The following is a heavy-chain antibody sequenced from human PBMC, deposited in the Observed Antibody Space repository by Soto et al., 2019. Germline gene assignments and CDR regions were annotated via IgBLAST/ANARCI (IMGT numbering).Heavy chain of an antibody. CDR1: GFAFSSYD. Sequence: GGSLRLSCAASGFAFSSYDMDWVRQAPGKGLEWVSYINTDGGSIHYAESVKGRFTISRDNARNSLSLQMNSLRVEDTAVYYCVRDPSGLQDFDYWGQGALVTVSS. CDR2: INTDGGSI. V-gene: IGHV3-48*01. J-gene: IGHJ4*02. D-gene: IGHD2-21*01. CDR3: VRDPSGLQDFDY.